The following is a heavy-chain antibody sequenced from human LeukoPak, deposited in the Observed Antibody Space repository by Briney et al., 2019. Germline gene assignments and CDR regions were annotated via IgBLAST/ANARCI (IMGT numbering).Heavy chain of an antibody. Sequence: GGSLRLSCAASGFTFDDYAMHWVRQAPGKGLEWVSGISWNSGSIGYADSVKGRFTISRDNAKNSLYLQMNSLRAEDMALYYCARLVVPAAHDAFDIWGQGTMVTVSS. CDR1: GFTFDDYA. V-gene: IGHV3-9*03. J-gene: IGHJ3*02. CDR2: ISWNSGSI. D-gene: IGHD2-2*01. CDR3: ARLVVPAAHDAFDI.